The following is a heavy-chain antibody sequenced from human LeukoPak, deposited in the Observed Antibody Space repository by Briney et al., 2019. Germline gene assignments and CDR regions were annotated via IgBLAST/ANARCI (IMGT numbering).Heavy chain of an antibody. D-gene: IGHD3-3*01. CDR2: ISSSSSTI. J-gene: IGHJ5*02. CDR1: GFTFSSYS. CDR3: ARESYYDFWSGSPHNWFDP. Sequence: GGSLRLYCAASGFTFSSYSMNWVRQAPGKGLEWVSYISSSSSTIYYADSVKGRFTISRDNAKNSLYLQMNSLRAEDTAVYYCARESYYDFWSGSPHNWFDPWGQGTLVTVSS. V-gene: IGHV3-48*01.